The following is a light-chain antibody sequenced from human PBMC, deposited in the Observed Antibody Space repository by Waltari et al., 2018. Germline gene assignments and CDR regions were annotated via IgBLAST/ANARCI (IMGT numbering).Light chain of an antibody. Sequence: QSALTQPASVSGSPGQSITIPCTGTSSDAGGYNFVPVYKQHPGKAPRLMIYDVSDRPSGVSNRYSGCKSGDTASLTISGLQAEDEADYYCSSYSSSSSYVFATGTKVTVL. CDR2: DVS. V-gene: IGLV2-14*03. CDR3: SSYSSSSSYV. J-gene: IGLJ1*01. CDR1: SSDAGGYNF.